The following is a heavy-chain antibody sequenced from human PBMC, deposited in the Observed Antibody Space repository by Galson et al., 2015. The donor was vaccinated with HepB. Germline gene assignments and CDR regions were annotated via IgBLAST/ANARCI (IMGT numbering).Heavy chain of an antibody. V-gene: IGHV7-4-1*02. CDR1: GYTFTNYA. Sequence: SVKVSCKASGYTFTNYAMNWVRQAPGKGLEWMGWINTNSGNPTYAKGFTGRFVFSMDTSVSTAYLQISSLKAEDTAVYYCARDLSSFFDYWGQRTLVTVSS. J-gene: IGHJ4*02. CDR2: INTNSGNP. CDR3: ARDLSSFFDY.